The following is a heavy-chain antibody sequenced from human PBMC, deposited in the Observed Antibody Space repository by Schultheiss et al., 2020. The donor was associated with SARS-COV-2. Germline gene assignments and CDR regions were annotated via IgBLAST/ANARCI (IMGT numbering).Heavy chain of an antibody. J-gene: IGHJ3*02. CDR2: INAGNGNT. D-gene: IGHD3-10*01. Sequence: ASVKVSCKASGYTFTSYAMHWVRQAPGQRLEWMGWINAGNGNTKYSQKFQGRVTITRDTSASTAYMELSSLRSEDTAVYYCASSGGHGHAFDIWGQGTMVTVSS. CDR1: GYTFTSYA. CDR3: ASSGGHGHAFDI. V-gene: IGHV1-3*01.